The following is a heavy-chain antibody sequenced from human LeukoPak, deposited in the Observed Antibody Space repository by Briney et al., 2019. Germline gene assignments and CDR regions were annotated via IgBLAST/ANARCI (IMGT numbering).Heavy chain of an antibody. J-gene: IGHJ6*03. D-gene: IGHD3-10*01. CDR3: ARDGYHYYGSGTYFGYYYMDV. CDR1: GFTFSSYW. V-gene: IGHV3-7*01. CDR2: IKQDGSEK. Sequence: PGGSLRLSCAASGFTFSSYWMSWVRQAPGKGLEWVANIKQDGSEKYYVDSVKGRFTISRDSAKNSLYLQMNSLRAEDTAVYYCARDGYHYYGSGTYFGYYYMDVWGKGTTVTISS.